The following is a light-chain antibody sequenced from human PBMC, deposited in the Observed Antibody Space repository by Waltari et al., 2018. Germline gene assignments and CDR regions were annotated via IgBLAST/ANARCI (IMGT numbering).Light chain of an antibody. CDR2: DVS. CDR1: RSDVGGYNY. J-gene: IGLJ3*02. Sequence: QSALTQPASVSGSPGQSITISCPGTRSDVGGYNYVSWYQKHPGKAPKLIIYDVSDRPSGVSNRFSGSKSGNTASLTVSGLQAEDEADYFCSSYTGSNTWVFGGGTKLTVL. CDR3: SSYTGSNTWV. V-gene: IGLV2-14*03.